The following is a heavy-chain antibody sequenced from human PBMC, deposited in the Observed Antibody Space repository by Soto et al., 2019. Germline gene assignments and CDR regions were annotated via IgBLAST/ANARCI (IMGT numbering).Heavy chain of an antibody. Sequence: GRCLRRSCVASGFTFSSYAMTGVRHSPGKGLEWVSAISDSADSTSYPESVEGRFSISRDNSKNTLYLQMNSLRVDDTAIYYCAKKGHTSDGYDYFDYRGQGTLVTVSS. V-gene: IGHV3-23*01. CDR2: ISDSADST. CDR1: GFTFSSYA. D-gene: IGHD6-19*01. J-gene: IGHJ4*02. CDR3: AKKGHTSDGYDYFDY.